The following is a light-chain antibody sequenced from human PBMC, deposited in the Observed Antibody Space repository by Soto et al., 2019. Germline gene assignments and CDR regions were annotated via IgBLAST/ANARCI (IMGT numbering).Light chain of an antibody. J-gene: IGLJ3*02. CDR1: SSDVGGYNF. CDR3: SSYLHSHIRV. CDR2: DGS. V-gene: IGLV2-14*01. Sequence: QSALTQPASVSGSPGQSITISCTGTSSDVGGYNFVSWYRQYPGKPPKLIIYDGSSRPSGVSNRCSGSKSGHTASLTISGRQAEEEADDYCSSYLHSHIRVFGGGTKLTVL.